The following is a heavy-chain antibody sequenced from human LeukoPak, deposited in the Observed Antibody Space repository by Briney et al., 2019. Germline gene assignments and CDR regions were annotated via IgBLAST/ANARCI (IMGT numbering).Heavy chain of an antibody. Sequence: PGGSLRLSCAASGFTFSSYGMHWVRQAPGKGLEWVAVISYDGSNKYYADSVKGRFTISRDNSKNTLYLQMNSLRAEDTAVYYCAKVPYYGSGSQFDYWGQGTLVTVSS. D-gene: IGHD3-10*01. CDR1: GFTFSSYG. CDR2: ISYDGSNK. V-gene: IGHV3-30*18. J-gene: IGHJ4*02. CDR3: AKVPYYGSGSQFDY.